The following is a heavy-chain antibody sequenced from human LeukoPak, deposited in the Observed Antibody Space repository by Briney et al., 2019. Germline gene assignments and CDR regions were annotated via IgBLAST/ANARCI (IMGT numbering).Heavy chain of an antibody. CDR1: GYTLTELS. CDR2: FDPEDGET. J-gene: IGHJ5*02. Sequence: ASVKVSCKVSGYTLTELSMHWVRQAPGKGLEWMGGFDPEDGETIYAQKFQGRVIMTEDTSTDTAYMELSSLRSEDTAVYYCATDLPYGSGSYRRYNWFDPWGQGTLVTVSS. D-gene: IGHD3-10*01. CDR3: ATDLPYGSGSYRRYNWFDP. V-gene: IGHV1-24*01.